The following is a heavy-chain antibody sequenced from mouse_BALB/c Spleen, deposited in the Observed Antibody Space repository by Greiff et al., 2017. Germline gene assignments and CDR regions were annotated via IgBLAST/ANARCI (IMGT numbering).Heavy chain of an antibody. V-gene: IGHV14-3*02. CDR1: GFNIKDTY. Sequence: EVQLQQSGAELVKPGASVKLSCTASGFNIKDTYMHWVKQRPEQGLEWIGRIDPANGNTKYDPKFQGKATITADTSSNTAYLQLSSLTSEDTAVYYCARLGDYDAAWFGYWGQGTLVTVSA. J-gene: IGHJ3*01. CDR3: ARLGDYDAAWFGY. D-gene: IGHD2-4*01. CDR2: IDPANGNT.